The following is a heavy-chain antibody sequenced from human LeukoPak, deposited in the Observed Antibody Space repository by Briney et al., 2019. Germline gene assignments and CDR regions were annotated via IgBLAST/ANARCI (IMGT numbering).Heavy chain of an antibody. CDR3: ARSSSWCGIYTRYYFDY. D-gene: IGHD3-3*01. CDR2: IYQSGST. Sequence: PSETMSLTCAVSGYSISSGYYWGCIRQPPGKGLEWIGSIYQSGSTYYNPSLKSRGTISVDTPKNQFSLKLSSVTAADTAVYSCARSSSWCGIYTRYYFDYWGHGTLVTVSS. V-gene: IGHV4-38-2*01. CDR1: GYSISSGYY. J-gene: IGHJ4*01.